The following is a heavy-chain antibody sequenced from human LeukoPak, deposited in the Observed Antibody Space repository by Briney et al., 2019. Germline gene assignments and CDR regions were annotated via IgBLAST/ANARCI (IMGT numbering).Heavy chain of an antibody. CDR1: GYTFTGYY. CDR3: AAEMQLLYRSNAFDI. V-gene: IGHV1-2*02. CDR2: INPNSGGT. D-gene: IGHD2-2*02. Sequence: ASVKVSCKASGYTFTGYYMHWVRQAPGQGLEWMGWINPNSGGTNYAQKFQGRVTMTRDTSISTAYMELSRLRSDDTAEYYCAAEMQLLYRSNAFDIWGQGTMVTVSS. J-gene: IGHJ3*02.